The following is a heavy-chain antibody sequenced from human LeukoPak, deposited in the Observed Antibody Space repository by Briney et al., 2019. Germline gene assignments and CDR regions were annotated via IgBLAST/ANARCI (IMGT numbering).Heavy chain of an antibody. CDR2: INPSGGST. Sequence: ASVKVSCKASGYTFTSYYMHWVRQAPGQGLEWMGIINPSGGSTSYAQKFQGRVTMTRDTSTSTVYMELSSLRSEDTAVYYCARRYCSSTSCYRREWFDPWGQGTPVTVSS. CDR3: ARRYCSSTSCYRREWFDP. J-gene: IGHJ5*02. V-gene: IGHV1-46*01. CDR1: GYTFTSYY. D-gene: IGHD2-2*01.